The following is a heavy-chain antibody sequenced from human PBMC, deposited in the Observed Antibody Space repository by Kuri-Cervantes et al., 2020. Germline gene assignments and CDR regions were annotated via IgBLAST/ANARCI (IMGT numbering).Heavy chain of an antibody. CDR1: GGTFSSYA. J-gene: IGHJ6*02. V-gene: IGHV1-69*06. CDR3: ARGGDYDYYYYYGMDV. Sequence: SVKVSCKASGGTFSSYAISWVRQAPGQGLEWMGGIIPIFGTANYAQKFQGRVTITADKSTSTAYMELSSLRSEDTAVYYCARGGDYDYYYYYGMDVWGQGTTVTVSS. D-gene: IGHD4-17*01. CDR2: IIPIFGTA.